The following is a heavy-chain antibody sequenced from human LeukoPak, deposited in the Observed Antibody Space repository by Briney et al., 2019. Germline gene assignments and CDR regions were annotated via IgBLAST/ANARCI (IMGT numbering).Heavy chain of an antibody. D-gene: IGHD6-19*01. Sequence: SETLSLTCAVYGGSFSGYYWSWIRHPPGKGLEWIGEINHSGSTNYNPSLKSRVTISVDTSKNQFSLKLSSVTAADTAVYYCARGRVAVAAPRGYFQHWGQGTLVTVSS. CDR1: GGSFSGYY. CDR2: INHSGST. CDR3: ARGRVAVAAPRGYFQH. V-gene: IGHV4-34*01. J-gene: IGHJ1*01.